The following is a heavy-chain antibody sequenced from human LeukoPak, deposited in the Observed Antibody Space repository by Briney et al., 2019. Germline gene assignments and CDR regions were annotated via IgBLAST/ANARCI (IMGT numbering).Heavy chain of an antibody. CDR2: ISGSGGNT. CDR3: AREIQQRWLQLRGPRGGDY. V-gene: IGHV3-23*01. CDR1: GFTFSSYA. D-gene: IGHD5-24*01. Sequence: GGSLRLSCATSGFTFSSYAMSWVRQAPGKGLEWVSSISGSGGNTYYADSVKGRFTISRDNAKNSLYLQMNSLRAEDTAVYYCAREIQQRWLQLRGPRGGDYWGQGTLVTVSS. J-gene: IGHJ4*02.